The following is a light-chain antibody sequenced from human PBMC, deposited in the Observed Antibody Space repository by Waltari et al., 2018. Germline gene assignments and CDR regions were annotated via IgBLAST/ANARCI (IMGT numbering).Light chain of an antibody. CDR1: QAIRSR. CDR2: DAS. V-gene: IGKV1-12*01. Sequence: DIQMTQSPSSVSASVGDRVTLTCRASQAIRSRLAWYQQKPGKAPKLLICDASSLHTGVPSRFSGSGSGTDFTLTIRSLQPEDFATYYCQQVNSFPRTFGQGTKVEVK. J-gene: IGKJ1*01. CDR3: QQVNSFPRT.